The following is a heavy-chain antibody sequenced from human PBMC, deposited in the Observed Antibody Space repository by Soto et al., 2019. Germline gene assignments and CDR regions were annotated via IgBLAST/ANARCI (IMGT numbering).Heavy chain of an antibody. V-gene: IGHV4-39*07. J-gene: IGHJ6*03. CDR2: IYYSGST. Sequence: SETLSLTCTVSGGSISSSSYYWGWIRQPPGKGLECIGSIYYSGSTYYNPSLKSPVTISVDTSKNQFSLKLSSVTAADTAVYYCARADCYDSSDAYYYYMDVWGKGTTVTVSS. CDR1: GGSISSSSYY. CDR3: ARADCYDSSDAYYYYMDV. D-gene: IGHD3-22*01.